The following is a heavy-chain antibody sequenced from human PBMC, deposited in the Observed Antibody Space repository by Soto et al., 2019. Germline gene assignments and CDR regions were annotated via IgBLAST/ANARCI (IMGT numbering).Heavy chain of an antibody. Sequence: QLQLQESGSGLVKPSQTLSLTCAVSGGSISSGGSSWSWIRQPPGKGLEWIGYIYHSGSTYYNPSLKSRVTISVDRSKNQVSLKLSSVTAADTAVHYCARAGGLGAMAVDYWGQGTLVTVSS. CDR1: GGSISSGGSS. CDR3: ARAGGLGAMAVDY. V-gene: IGHV4-30-2*01. CDR2: IYHSGST. J-gene: IGHJ4*02. D-gene: IGHD6-19*01.